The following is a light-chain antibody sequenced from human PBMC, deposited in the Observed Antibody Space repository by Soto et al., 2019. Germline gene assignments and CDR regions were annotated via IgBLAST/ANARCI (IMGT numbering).Light chain of an antibody. V-gene: IGKV1-39*01. CDR3: QQPYSTLYT. CDR1: QYIGTY. Sequence: DIQMTQSPSSLSASVGARGTITCRSSQYIGTYLNWFQQKPGKAPKLLIYTASNLQSGVPLRFSGSGSGTDFTLTISSLQPDDFATYFCQQPYSTLYTFGQGTTLEIK. CDR2: TAS. J-gene: IGKJ2*01.